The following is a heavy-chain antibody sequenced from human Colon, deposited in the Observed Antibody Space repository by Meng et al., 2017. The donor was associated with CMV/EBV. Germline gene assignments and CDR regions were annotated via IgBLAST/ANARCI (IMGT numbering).Heavy chain of an antibody. V-gene: IGHV3-30*02. CDR3: ATLQVDRRINYGVDV. J-gene: IGHJ6*02. Sequence: GGSLRLSCAASDFTFSHYGIHWVRQSPGKGLEWVAFIRYDGRNKYYADSVKGRFTISRDNSKNTLYLQMNTLRGEDTAVYYCATLQVDRRINYGVDVWGQGTTVTVSS. CDR2: IRYDGRNK. CDR1: DFTFSHYG. D-gene: IGHD3-10*01.